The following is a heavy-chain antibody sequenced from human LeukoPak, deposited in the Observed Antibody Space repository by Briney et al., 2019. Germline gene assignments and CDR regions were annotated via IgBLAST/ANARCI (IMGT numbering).Heavy chain of an antibody. CDR1: GFTFSSYS. CDR3: AKLWAYSSRTSCYLHP. V-gene: IGHV3-23*01. J-gene: IGHJ5*02. Sequence: GGSLRLSCSVSGFTFSSYSMTWVRQAPGKGLEWVSVISGSGDSTYYADSVKGRFTISRDNSKNTLFLQMNSLRAEDTAVYYCAKLWAYSSRTSCYLHPWGQGTLVTVSS. D-gene: IGHD2-2*01. CDR2: ISGSGDST.